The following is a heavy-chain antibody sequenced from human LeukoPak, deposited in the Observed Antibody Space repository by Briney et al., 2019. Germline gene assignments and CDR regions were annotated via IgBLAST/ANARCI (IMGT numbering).Heavy chain of an antibody. V-gene: IGHV1-18*01. J-gene: IGHJ6*02. D-gene: IGHD6-13*01. CDR2: ISAYNGNT. CDR1: GYTFTSYG. CDR3: ARDSESGSSSWYYYYYGMDV. Sequence: ASVKVSCKASGYTFTSYGISWVRQAPGQGLEWMGWISAYNGNTNYAQKLQGRVTMTTDTSTSTAYMELRSLRSDDTAVYYCARDSESGSSSWYYYYYGMDVWGQGTTVTVSS.